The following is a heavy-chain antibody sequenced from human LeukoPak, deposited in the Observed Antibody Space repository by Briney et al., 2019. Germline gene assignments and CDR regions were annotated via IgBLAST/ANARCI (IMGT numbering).Heavy chain of an antibody. CDR3: ARCRPFFDP. CDR1: GYSFTSYW. CDR2: FYPGDSDT. V-gene: IGHV5-51*01. Sequence: RGESLKISCKASGYSFTSYWIGWVRQMPGKGLEWMGIFYPGDSDTRYSPSFQGQVTISADKSISTAYLQWGSLKASDTAIYYCARCRPFFDPWGQGTLVTVSS. J-gene: IGHJ5*02.